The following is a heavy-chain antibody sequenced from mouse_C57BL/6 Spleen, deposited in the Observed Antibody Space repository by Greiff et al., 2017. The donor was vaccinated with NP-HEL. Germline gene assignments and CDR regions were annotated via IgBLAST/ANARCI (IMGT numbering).Heavy chain of an antibody. CDR3: ARRDGNSLDD. Sequence: QVQLQQSGPELVKPGASVKISCKASGYAFSSSWMNWVKQRPGKGLEWIGRIYPGDGDTNYNGKFKGKATLTADKSSSTAYMQLSSLTSEDSAVYFCARRDGNSLDDWGEGSTRTGSS. CDR1: GYAFSSSW. J-gene: IGHJ2*01. V-gene: IGHV1-82*01. CDR2: IYPGDGDT. D-gene: IGHD2-1*01.